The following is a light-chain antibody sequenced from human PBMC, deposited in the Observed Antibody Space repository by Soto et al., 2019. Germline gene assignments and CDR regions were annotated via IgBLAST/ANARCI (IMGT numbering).Light chain of an antibody. CDR2: DTS. CDR3: QQYDIWPPVT. Sequence: EVVLTQSPATLPVSPGEGATLSCRASQTININLAWYQQKPGQAPRLLIFDTSTRVAGVPDRFSGGGSGTEFTLTINSLQSEDFAIYYCQQYDIWPPVTFGGGTKVVIK. J-gene: IGKJ4*01. V-gene: IGKV3-15*01. CDR1: QTININ.